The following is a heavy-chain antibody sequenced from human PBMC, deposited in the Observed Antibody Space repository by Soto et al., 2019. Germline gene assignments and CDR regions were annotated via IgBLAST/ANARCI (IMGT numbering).Heavy chain of an antibody. V-gene: IGHV3-9*01. J-gene: IGHJ4*02. Sequence: EVQLVESGGGLVQPGKSLRLSCAASGFTFDDYAMHWVRQVPGKGLEWVSGLSWNSGTIDYADSVKGRFTISRDNAKNSLHLQMNSLKPEDTAFYYCAEAESSGWYYSLDYWGQGTLVNVSS. CDR1: GFTFDDYA. CDR3: AEAESSGWYYSLDY. CDR2: LSWNSGTI. D-gene: IGHD6-19*01.